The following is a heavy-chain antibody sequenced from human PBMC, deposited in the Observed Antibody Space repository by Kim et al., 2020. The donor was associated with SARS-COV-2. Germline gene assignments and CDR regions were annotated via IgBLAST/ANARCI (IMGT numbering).Heavy chain of an antibody. Sequence: LKSRVTISVDTSKNQCSLKRSSVTAADTAVYYCARAPITMIVVVIGAFDIWGQGTMVTVSS. V-gene: IGHV4-31*02. J-gene: IGHJ3*02. CDR3: ARAPITMIVVVIGAFDI. D-gene: IGHD3-22*01.